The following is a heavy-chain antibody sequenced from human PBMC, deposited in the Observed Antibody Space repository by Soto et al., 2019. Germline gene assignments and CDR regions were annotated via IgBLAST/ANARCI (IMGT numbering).Heavy chain of an antibody. CDR3: ARDPTPAIAAAGTDYYYYYMDV. CDR1: GFTFSSYG. CDR2: IWYDGSNK. D-gene: IGHD6-13*01. J-gene: IGHJ6*03. V-gene: IGHV3-33*01. Sequence: GGSLRLSCAASGFTFSSYGMHWVRQAPGKGLEWVAVIWYDGSNKYYADSVKGRFTISRDNSKNTLYLQMNSLRAEDTAVYYCARDPTPAIAAAGTDYYYYYMDVWGKGTTVTVSS.